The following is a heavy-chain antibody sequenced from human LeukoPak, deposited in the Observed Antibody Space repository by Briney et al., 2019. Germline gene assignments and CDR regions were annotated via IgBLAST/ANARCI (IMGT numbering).Heavy chain of an antibody. CDR2: IIPIFGTA. V-gene: IGHV1-69*13. D-gene: IGHD3-9*01. Sequence: GASVKVSCKASGGTFSSYAISWVRQAPGQGLEWMGGIIPIFGTANYAQKFQGRVTITADESTSTAYMELSSLRSEDTAVYYCARGGDTYYDILTGYPTFDYWGQGTLVTVSS. J-gene: IGHJ4*02. CDR3: ARGGDTYYDILTGYPTFDY. CDR1: GGTFSSYA.